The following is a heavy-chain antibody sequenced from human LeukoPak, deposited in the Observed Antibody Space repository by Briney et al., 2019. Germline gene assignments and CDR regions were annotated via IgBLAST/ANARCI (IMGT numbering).Heavy chain of an antibody. D-gene: IGHD1-26*01. J-gene: IGHJ4*02. V-gene: IGHV4-4*07. CDR1: GGSISIYD. CDR2: IYTSGST. Sequence: SETLSLTCTVSGGSISIYDWNWIRQPAGKGLEWIGRIYTSGSTNYNPSLKSRVTMSVDTPKNQFSLNLSSVTAADTAVYYCARLSGSYYDYWGQGTLVTVSS. CDR3: ARLSGSYYDY.